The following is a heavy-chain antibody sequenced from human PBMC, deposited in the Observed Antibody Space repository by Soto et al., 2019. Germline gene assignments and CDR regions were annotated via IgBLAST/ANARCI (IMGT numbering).Heavy chain of an antibody. D-gene: IGHD4-4*01. CDR2: INFDGSAT. V-gene: IGHV3-74*01. J-gene: IGHJ4*02. CDR1: GLTFSSSW. CDR3: ARDRGNYNGIFDY. Sequence: EVRLVESGGGLVQPGGSRRLSCAVSGLTFSSSWMHWVRQGPGKGLVWVSRINFDGSATHYADSVQGRFTISRDNAKNVLYLQMTNLSAEDTAVYYCARDRGNYNGIFDYWGQGTLVTVSS.